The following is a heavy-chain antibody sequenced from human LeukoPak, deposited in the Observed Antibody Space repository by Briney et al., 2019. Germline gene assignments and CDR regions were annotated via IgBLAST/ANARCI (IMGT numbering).Heavy chain of an antibody. CDR3: ARSLGIKEFFDY. CDR1: GGSVSSGSYY. Sequence: SETLSLTCTVSGGSVSSGSYYWSWIRQAPGKGLEWIGYIYYSGSTNYNPSLRSRVTISVDTSKNQFSLKLSSVTAADTAVYYCARSLGIKEFFDYWGQGTLVTVSS. J-gene: IGHJ4*02. V-gene: IGHV4-61*01. D-gene: IGHD7-27*01. CDR2: IYYSGST.